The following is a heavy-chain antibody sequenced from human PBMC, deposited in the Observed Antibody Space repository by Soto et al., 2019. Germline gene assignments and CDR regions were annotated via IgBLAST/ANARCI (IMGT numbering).Heavy chain of an antibody. J-gene: IGHJ3*01. CDR3: AHAFGGTSWPNVAFDV. D-gene: IGHD3-16*01. CDR1: GFSFSADGVG. V-gene: IGHV2-5*02. Sequence: HITLKESGPTLVKPTQTLTLTCIFSGFSFSADGVGVGWIRQPPGKTLEWLALIYWDDDTRYRPSLKSRLTITRNPSKTRVFLKMTNMDPLDTPTFSCAHAFGGTSWPNVAFDVWGKGKVFPVSP. CDR2: IYWDDDT.